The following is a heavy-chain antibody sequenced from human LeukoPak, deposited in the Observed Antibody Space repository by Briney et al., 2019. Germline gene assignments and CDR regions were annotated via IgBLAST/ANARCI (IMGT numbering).Heavy chain of an antibody. CDR2: ISGSGGST. J-gene: IGHJ4*02. V-gene: IGHV3-23*01. CDR1: GFTFSSYA. Sequence: PGGSLRLSCAASGFTFSSYAMSWVRQAPGKGLEWVSAISGSGGSTYYADSVKGRFTISRDNSKNTLYLQMNSLRAEDTAVYYCAKDHSLTYYDFWSGYYHRYAFDYWGQETLVTVSS. CDR3: AKDHSLTYYDFWSGYYHRYAFDY. D-gene: IGHD3-3*01.